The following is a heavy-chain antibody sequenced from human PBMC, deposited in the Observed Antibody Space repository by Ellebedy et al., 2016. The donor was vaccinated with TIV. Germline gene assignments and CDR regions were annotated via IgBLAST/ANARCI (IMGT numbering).Heavy chain of an antibody. D-gene: IGHD3-10*01. J-gene: IGHJ4*02. CDR1: GFTFSSYW. CDR3: ARARRDYYGSGSYYLFDY. V-gene: IGHV3-7*01. CDR2: IKQDGSEK. Sequence: GGSLRLSXAASGFTFSSYWMSWVRQAPGKGLEWVANIKQDGSEKYYVDSVKGRFTISRDNAKNSLYLQMNSLRAEDTAVYYCARARRDYYGSGSYYLFDYWGQGTLVTVSS.